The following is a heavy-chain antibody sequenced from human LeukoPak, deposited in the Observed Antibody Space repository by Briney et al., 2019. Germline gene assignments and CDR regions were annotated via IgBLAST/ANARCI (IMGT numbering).Heavy chain of an antibody. CDR2: INHSGST. D-gene: IGHD3-10*01. CDR1: GFTFSDYY. V-gene: IGHV4-34*01. Sequence: GSLRLSCAASGFTFSDYYMHWIRPPPGKGLEWIGEINHSGSTNYNPSLKSRVTISVDTSKNQFSLKLSSVTAADTAVYYGARRRVRGVIIPNRNNNWFDPWGQGTLVTVSS. CDR3: ARRRVRGVIIPNRNNNWFDP. J-gene: IGHJ5*02.